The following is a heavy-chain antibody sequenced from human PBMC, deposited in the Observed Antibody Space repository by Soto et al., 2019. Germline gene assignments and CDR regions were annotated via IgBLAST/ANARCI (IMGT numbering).Heavy chain of an antibody. Sequence: QVQLQESGPGLVKPSGTLSLTCVVSGGSISSSNWWSWVRQPPGKGLEWIGEIYHSGSNNYNPSHQGRVNISVDKSKNQFPLKLSAVAAAGPAVYYCAKAAMGGSSWPFDYWGQGTLVTVPP. CDR2: IYHSGSN. V-gene: IGHV4-4*02. D-gene: IGHD6-13*01. J-gene: IGHJ4*02. CDR1: GGSISSSNW. CDR3: AKAAMGGSSWPFDY.